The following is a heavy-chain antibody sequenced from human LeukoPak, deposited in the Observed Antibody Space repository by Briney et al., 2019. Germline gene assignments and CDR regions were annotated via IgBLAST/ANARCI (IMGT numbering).Heavy chain of an antibody. D-gene: IGHD2-2*01. V-gene: IGHV1-2*06. CDR3: ARDYCSSTSCLFDY. CDR1: GYTFTGYH. J-gene: IGHJ4*02. CDR2: INPNSGDT. Sequence: ASVKVSCKASGYTFTGYHMHWVRQAPGQGLEWMGRINPNSGDTNYAQKFQGGVTMTRDTSISTAYMELSRLRFDDTAVYYCARDYCSSTSCLFDYWGQGTLVTVSS.